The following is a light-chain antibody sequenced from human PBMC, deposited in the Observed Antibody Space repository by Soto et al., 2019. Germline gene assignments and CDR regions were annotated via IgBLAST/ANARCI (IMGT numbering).Light chain of an antibody. CDR2: EVN. CDR3: ISYSTTTARDGRV. CDR1: SSDVGGYNY. V-gene: IGLV2-8*01. Sequence: QSVLTQPPSASGSPGQSVAISCTGTSSDVGGYNYVSWYQQHPGKAPKLMIYEVNKRPSGVPDRFSGSKSGNTASLTVSGLQAEDEADYYCISYSTTTARDGRVFGGGTKLTVL. J-gene: IGLJ3*02.